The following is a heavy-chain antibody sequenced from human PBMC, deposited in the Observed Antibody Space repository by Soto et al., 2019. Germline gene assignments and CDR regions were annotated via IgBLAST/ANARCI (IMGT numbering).Heavy chain of an antibody. V-gene: IGHV3-30*04. Sequence: GESLRLSCAASGFTFSSYTMHWVRQTPGKGLERVAVISYDGSDKYYADSVKGRFTISRDNSKNTQYLQMNSLRGEDTAVYYCAREKWLEGVSGNWFDPWGQGTQVTVSS. J-gene: IGHJ5*02. CDR2: ISYDGSDK. CDR1: GFTFSSYT. D-gene: IGHD6-19*01. CDR3: AREKWLEGVSGNWFDP.